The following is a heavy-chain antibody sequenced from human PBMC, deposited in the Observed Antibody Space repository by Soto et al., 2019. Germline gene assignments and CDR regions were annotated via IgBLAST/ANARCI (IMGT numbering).Heavy chain of an antibody. V-gene: IGHV4-4*02. J-gene: IGHJ4*02. D-gene: IGHD6-13*01. CDR1: GGSISSSNW. CDR3: ARVWAAAGTASFDY. CDR2: IYHSGST. Sequence: SETLSLTCAVSGGSISSSNWWSWVRQPPGKGLEWIGEIYHSGSTNYNPSLKSRVTISVDKSKNQFSLKLSSVTAADTAVYYCARVWAAAGTASFDYWGQGTLVTVSS.